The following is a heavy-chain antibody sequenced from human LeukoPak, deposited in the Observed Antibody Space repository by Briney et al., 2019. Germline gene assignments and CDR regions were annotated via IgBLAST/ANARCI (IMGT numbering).Heavy chain of an antibody. CDR2: VSPDGSVK. CDR3: AKDLAWLQFDF. D-gene: IGHD5-24*01. J-gene: IGHJ4*02. CDR1: GFTFPSSW. Sequence: GGSLRLSCAASGFTFPSSWMSWVRQAPGKGLEWVAHVSPDGSVKAYVDSVRGRFAISRDNAENSLFLQINSLRAEDTAVYYCAKDLAWLQFDFWGQGDVDTVSS. V-gene: IGHV3-7*05.